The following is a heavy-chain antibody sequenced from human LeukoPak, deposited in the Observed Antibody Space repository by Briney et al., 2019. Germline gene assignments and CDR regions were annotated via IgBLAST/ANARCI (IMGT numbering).Heavy chain of an antibody. CDR2: ISSSGSTI. CDR3: ARESRDGYIYYFDY. CDR1: GFTFSSYE. V-gene: IGHV3-48*03. J-gene: IGHJ4*02. Sequence: GGSLRLSCAASGFTFSSYEMNWVRQAPGKGLEWVSYISSSGSTIYYADSVKGRFTISRDNAKNSLFLQVNSLRAEDTAVYYCARESRDGYIYYFDYWGQGTLVTVSS. D-gene: IGHD5-24*01.